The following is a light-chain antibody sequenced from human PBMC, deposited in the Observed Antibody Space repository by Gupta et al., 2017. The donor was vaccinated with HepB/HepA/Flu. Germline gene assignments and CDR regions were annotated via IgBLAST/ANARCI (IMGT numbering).Light chain of an antibody. CDR2: LNS. Sequence: DIVMTQSPPSLSVTPGEPASISCRSSHSLLHVSGYNFLDWYLQKPGQSPRLLIYLNSSRASGVPDRFSGSGSGTNFTLKISGVEAEDVGTYYCIQTLQTPPTFGQGTKVDIK. CDR3: IQTLQTPPT. V-gene: IGKV2-28*01. J-gene: IGKJ1*01. CDR1: HSLLHVSGYNF.